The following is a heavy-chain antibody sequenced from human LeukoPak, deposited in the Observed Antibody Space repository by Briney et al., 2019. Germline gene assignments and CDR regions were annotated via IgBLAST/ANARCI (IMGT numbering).Heavy chain of an antibody. V-gene: IGHV3-74*01. CDR1: GFTFSSYW. D-gene: IGHD5-12*01. CDR3: IRTLIVATSPYMDV. Sequence: GGSLRLSCAASGFTFSSYWMYWVRQAPGKGLVWVSRVNSDGTGTIYADSVEGRFTISRDNAKNTVYLQMNSLRAEDTAIYYCIRTLIVATSPYMDVWGKGTTVTVSS. CDR2: VNSDGTGT. J-gene: IGHJ6*03.